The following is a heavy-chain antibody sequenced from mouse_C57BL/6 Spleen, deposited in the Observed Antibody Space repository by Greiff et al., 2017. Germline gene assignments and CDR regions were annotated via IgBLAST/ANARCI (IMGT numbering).Heavy chain of an antibody. D-gene: IGHD1-1*01. J-gene: IGHJ2*01. V-gene: IGHV1-42*01. Sequence: VQLKESGPELVKPGASVKISCKASGYSFTGYYMNWVKQSPEKSLEWIGEINPSTGGTTYNQKFKAKATLTVDKSSSTAYMQLKSLTSEDSAVYYCARSFYYDPYFDYWGQGTTLTVSS. CDR2: INPSTGGT. CDR1: GYSFTGYY. CDR3: ARSFYYDPYFDY.